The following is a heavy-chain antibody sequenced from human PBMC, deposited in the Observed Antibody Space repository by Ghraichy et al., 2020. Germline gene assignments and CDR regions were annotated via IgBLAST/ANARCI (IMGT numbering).Heavy chain of an antibody. CDR1: GDSISRSRSH. CDR2: VSSSGST. Sequence: SETLSLTCTVSGDSISRSRSHWSWIRQPAGKGLEWIGLVSSSGSTIYNPSLENRVSISMDTSKNHFSLNLRSVTATDTARYYCARDVQWELLSAAFDVWGQGTMVTVSS. J-gene: IGHJ3*01. CDR3: ARDVQWELLSAAFDV. V-gene: IGHV4-61*02. D-gene: IGHD1-26*01.